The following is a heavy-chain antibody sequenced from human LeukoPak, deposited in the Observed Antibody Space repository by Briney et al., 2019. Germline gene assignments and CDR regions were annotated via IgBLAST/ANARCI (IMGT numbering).Heavy chain of an antibody. CDR1: GYTFSGYS. Sequence: GASVKVSCKASGYTFSGYSMHWVRQAPGQGPERMGMVNPSSGSATYAQKFQGSVTMTRDTSTTTLYMELSSLRSEDTAVYYCARDWAHGSFDYWGQGTPVIVSS. D-gene: IGHD3-10*01. V-gene: IGHV1-46*01. J-gene: IGHJ4*02. CDR3: ARDWAHGSFDY. CDR2: VNPSSGSA.